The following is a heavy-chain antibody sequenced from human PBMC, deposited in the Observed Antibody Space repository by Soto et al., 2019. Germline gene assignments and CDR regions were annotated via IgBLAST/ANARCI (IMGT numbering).Heavy chain of an antibody. D-gene: IGHD4-17*01. CDR3: ARNLFLDYLPWGLDP. J-gene: IGHJ5*02. Sequence: DSVKVSCKASGYPFSDNQIHWLRRAPGQGLEGMGRINPKSDDTNYAQKFQGRVTMTRDTSIDTDYLQLTGLTSDDTATYYCARNLFLDYLPWGLDPWGQGTLVTVSS. CDR2: INPKSDDT. V-gene: IGHV1-2*02. CDR1: GYPFSDNQ.